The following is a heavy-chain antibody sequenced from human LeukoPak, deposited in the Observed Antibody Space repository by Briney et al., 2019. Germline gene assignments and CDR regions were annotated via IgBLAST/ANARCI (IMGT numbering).Heavy chain of an antibody. V-gene: IGHV3-23*01. Sequence: PGGSLRLSCAASGFSFSSHAMSWVRQAPGKGLEWVSAISGSGGSTYYADSVKGRFTISRDNSKNTLYLQMNSLRAEDTAVYYCAKADWGGIGENGYNYGNYYYYYMDVWGKGTTVTVSS. CDR1: GFSFSSHA. CDR2: ISGSGGST. D-gene: IGHD5-24*01. J-gene: IGHJ6*03. CDR3: AKADWGGIGENGYNYGNYYYYYMDV.